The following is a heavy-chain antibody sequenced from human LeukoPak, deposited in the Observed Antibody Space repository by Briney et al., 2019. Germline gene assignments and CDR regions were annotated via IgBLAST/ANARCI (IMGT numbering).Heavy chain of an antibody. J-gene: IGHJ5*02. Sequence: ASVKVSCKASGYTFTSSGISWVRQAPGQGLEWMGWISAYNGKPNYAQKLQGRVTITTDTSTSTAYIELRSLRSDATAVYYCARDMVRGVQGNWFDPWGQGTLVTVSS. V-gene: IGHV1-18*01. CDR3: ARDMVRGVQGNWFDP. CDR2: ISAYNGKP. D-gene: IGHD3-10*01. CDR1: GYTFTSSG.